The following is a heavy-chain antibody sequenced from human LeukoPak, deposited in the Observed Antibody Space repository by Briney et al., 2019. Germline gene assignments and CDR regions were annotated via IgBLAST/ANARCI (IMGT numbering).Heavy chain of an antibody. V-gene: IGHV3-30-3*01. CDR3: ARDIASYDFWSGLYYYYYYMDV. CDR2: IPYDGSNK. D-gene: IGHD3-3*01. Sequence: GGSLRLSCAASGFTFSSYAMHWVRQAPGKGLEWVAVIPYDGSNKYYADSVKGRFTISRDNSKNTLYLQMNSLRAEDTAVYYCARDIASYDFWSGLYYYYYYMDVWGKGTTVTVSS. J-gene: IGHJ6*03. CDR1: GFTFSSYA.